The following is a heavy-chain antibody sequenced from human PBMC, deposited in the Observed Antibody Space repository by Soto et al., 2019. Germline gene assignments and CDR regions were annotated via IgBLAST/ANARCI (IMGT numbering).Heavy chain of an antibody. D-gene: IGHD3-3*02. J-gene: IGHJ4*02. Sequence: SVKVSCKASGGTFSSYTISWVRQAPGQGLEWMGRIIPILGIANYAQKFQGRVTITADKSTSTAYMELSSLRSEDTAVYYCARAISWQYFDYWGQGTLVTVSS. CDR1: GGTFSSYT. V-gene: IGHV1-69*02. CDR3: ARAISWQYFDY. CDR2: IIPILGIA.